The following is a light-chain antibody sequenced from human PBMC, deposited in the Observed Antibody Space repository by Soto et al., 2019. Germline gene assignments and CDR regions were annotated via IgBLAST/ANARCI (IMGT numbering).Light chain of an antibody. Sequence: DIHMTQSPSTLSASFGDGVTITCRASQSISSWLAWYLQKPGKAPKLLIYKTSSLECGVPSRFSGSGSGTEFTLTISSLQGDDFATYYWQQYTSYSGKFAQGTKVDIK. CDR3: QQYTSYSGK. CDR1: QSISSW. CDR2: KTS. J-gene: IGKJ1*01. V-gene: IGKV1-5*03.